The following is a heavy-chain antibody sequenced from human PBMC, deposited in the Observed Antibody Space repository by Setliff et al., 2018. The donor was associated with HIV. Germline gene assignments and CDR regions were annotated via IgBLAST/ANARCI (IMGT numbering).Heavy chain of an antibody. J-gene: IGHJ3*02. CDR3: ARGQGCGGGCHYAFEM. D-gene: IGHD2-21*02. Sequence: SETLSLTCTVSGGSISSHYWSWIRQPPGKGLEWIGSIYYSGSSNYNPSLKSRVTISVDTSKNQFSVKLTSVTAADTAVYYCARGQGCGGGCHYAFEMWGQGTMVTVSS. CDR2: IYYSGSS. V-gene: IGHV4-59*11. CDR1: GGSISSHY.